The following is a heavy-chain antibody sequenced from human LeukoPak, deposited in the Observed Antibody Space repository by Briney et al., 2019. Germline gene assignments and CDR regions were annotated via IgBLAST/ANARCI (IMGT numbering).Heavy chain of an antibody. CDR1: GGSFSGYY. CDR2: INHSGST. Sequence: ASETLSLTCAVYGGSFSGYYWSWIRQPPGKGLEWIGEINHSGSTNYNPSLKSRVTISVDTTKNQFSLKLSSVTAADTAVYYCARRNVLRYFDWLLSAPGPGWFDPWGQGTLVTVSS. CDR3: ARRNVLRYFDWLLSAPGPGWFDP. V-gene: IGHV4-34*01. D-gene: IGHD3-9*01. J-gene: IGHJ5*02.